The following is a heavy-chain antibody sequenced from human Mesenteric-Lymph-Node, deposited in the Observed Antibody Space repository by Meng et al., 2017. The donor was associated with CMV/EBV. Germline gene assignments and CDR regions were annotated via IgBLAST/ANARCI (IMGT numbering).Heavy chain of an antibody. J-gene: IGHJ6*02. V-gene: IGHV4-59*01. CDR2: IYYSGST. Sequence: PSETLSLTCNVSGGSINDYYWSWIRQPPGKGLEWIGYIYYSGSTTYNPSLKSRVTISIDRSKKHFSLKVRSVTAADTAVYYCGRVNGDFYYAMDVWGQGTTVTVSS. CDR1: GGSINDYY. D-gene: IGHD4-17*01. CDR3: GRVNGDFYYAMDV.